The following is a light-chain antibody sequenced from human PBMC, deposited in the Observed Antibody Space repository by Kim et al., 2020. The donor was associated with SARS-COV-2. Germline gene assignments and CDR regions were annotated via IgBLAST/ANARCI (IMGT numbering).Light chain of an antibody. CDR3: AAWDNSLNGVI. V-gene: IGLV1-44*01. CDR1: RSNIGSNA. CDR2: SND. Sequence: GQRVTISCSGSRSNIGSNAVNWNQQLPGTAPKLLIYSNDYRPSGVPDRFSGSKSGTSASLAISGLQSEDEADYYCAAWDNSLNGVIFGGGTQLTVL. J-gene: IGLJ2*01.